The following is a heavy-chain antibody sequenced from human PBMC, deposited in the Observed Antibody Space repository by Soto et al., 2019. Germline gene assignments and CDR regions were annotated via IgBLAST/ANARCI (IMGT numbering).Heavy chain of an antibody. Sequence: QVQLQQRGAGQLKPSETLSLTCAVYGGSFSGYYWSWIRQPPGKGLEWIGEINHSGSTNYNPSLKRQVTILVDTYKNHIALKLSSVAAADTAEYYCARGIYYYFMDVWGKGTTVTVS. J-gene: IGHJ6*03. CDR3: ARGIYYYFMDV. CDR1: GGSFSGYY. CDR2: INHSGST. V-gene: IGHV4-34*01.